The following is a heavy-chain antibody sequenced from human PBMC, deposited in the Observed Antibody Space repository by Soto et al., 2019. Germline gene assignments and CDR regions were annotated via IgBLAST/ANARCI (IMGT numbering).Heavy chain of an antibody. CDR3: ARSSPYIVVRTPTGNQYYYGMDV. CDR2: IIPVFGTT. CDR1: GGTFSNYT. V-gene: IGHV1-69*01. D-gene: IGHD2-2*01. Sequence: QVQLVQSGAEVKKPGSSVKVFCKASGGTFSNYTISWVRQAPGQGLEWMGGIIPVFGTTDYEQKFRGRVTSTADGATSTAYMKLSSLRSADTAVYYCARSSPYIVVRTPTGNQYYYGMDVWGQGTTVTVSS. J-gene: IGHJ6*02.